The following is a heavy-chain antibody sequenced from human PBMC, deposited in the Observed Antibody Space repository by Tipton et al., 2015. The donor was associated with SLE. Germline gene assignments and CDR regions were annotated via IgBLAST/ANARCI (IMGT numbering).Heavy chain of an antibody. CDR1: GFTFSSYA. CDR3: AKDPLLWFGGNDAFDI. Sequence: SLRLSCAASGFTFSSYAMSWVSQAQGKGLEWVSAISGSGGSTYYADSVKGRLTISRDNSKNTLYLQMNSLRAEDTAVYYCAKDPLLWFGGNDAFDIWGQGTMVTVSS. J-gene: IGHJ3*02. V-gene: IGHV3-23*01. D-gene: IGHD3-10*01. CDR2: ISGSGGST.